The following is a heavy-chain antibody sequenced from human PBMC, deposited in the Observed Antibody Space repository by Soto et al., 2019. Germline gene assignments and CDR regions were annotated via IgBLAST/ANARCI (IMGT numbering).Heavy chain of an antibody. CDR2: ISSSSSTI. J-gene: IGHJ4*02. V-gene: IGHV3-48*02. Sequence: EVQLVESGGGLVQPGGSLRLSCAASGFTFSSYSMNWVRQAPGKGLEWVSYISSSSSTIYYADSVKGRFTISRDNAKNSLYLQMNSLRNEDTAVYYCARDPLLQRIWFGEGDYWGQGTLGTVSS. CDR1: GFTFSSYS. CDR3: ARDPLLQRIWFGEGDY. D-gene: IGHD3-10*01.